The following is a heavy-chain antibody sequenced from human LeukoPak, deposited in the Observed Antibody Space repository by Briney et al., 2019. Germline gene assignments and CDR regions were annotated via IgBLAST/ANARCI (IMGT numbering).Heavy chain of an antibody. J-gene: IGHJ3*02. Sequence: SGPALVKPTQTLTLTCAFSGFSLSTSGMCVSWIRQPPGQALEWLALIDWDDDKYYSTSLKTRLTISKDTSKNQVVLTMTNMDPVDTATYYCARRNWNYENGVFDIWGKGKMVTVSS. CDR3: ARRNWNYENGVFDI. CDR1: GFSLSTSGMC. V-gene: IGHV2-70*01. CDR2: IDWDDDK. D-gene: IGHD1-7*01.